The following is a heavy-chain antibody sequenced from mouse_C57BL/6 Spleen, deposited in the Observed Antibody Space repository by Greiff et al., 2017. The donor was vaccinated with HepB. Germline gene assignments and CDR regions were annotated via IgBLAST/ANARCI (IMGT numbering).Heavy chain of an antibody. V-gene: IGHV1-80*01. CDR3: ARADYDYDDGEGYAMDY. CDR1: GYAFSSYW. Sequence: QVQLKESGAELVKPGASVKISCKASGYAFSSYWMNWVKQRPGKGLEWIGQIYPGDGDTNYNGKFKGKATLTADKSSSTAYMQLSSLTSEDSAVYFCARADYDYDDGEGYAMDYWGQGTSVTVSS. D-gene: IGHD2-4*01. CDR2: IYPGDGDT. J-gene: IGHJ4*01.